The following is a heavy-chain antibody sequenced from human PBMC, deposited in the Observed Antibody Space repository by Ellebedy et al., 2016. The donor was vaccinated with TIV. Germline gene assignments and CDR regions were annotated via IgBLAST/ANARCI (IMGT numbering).Heavy chain of an antibody. D-gene: IGHD6-19*01. CDR1: GASITSYY. Sequence: MPSETLSLTCTVSGASITSYYWNWIRQPPGKGLEWIAYIFYSGHTNYNPSLKSRVTISVDTSKNQFSLRLNSVTAADTAVYYCARGGAVASFDYWGQGTLVTVSS. V-gene: IGHV4-59*01. CDR2: IFYSGHT. CDR3: ARGGAVASFDY. J-gene: IGHJ4*02.